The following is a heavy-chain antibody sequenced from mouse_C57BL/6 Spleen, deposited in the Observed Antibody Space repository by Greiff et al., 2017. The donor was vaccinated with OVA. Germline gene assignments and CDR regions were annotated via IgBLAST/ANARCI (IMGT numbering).Heavy chain of an antibody. CDR1: GFSLTSYG. CDR3: AKNEIIYYYGSVYFDV. V-gene: IGHV2-5*01. Sequence: QVQLKESGPGLVQPSQSLSITCTVSGFSLTSYGVHWVRQSPGKGLEWLGVIWRGGSTDYNAAFMSRLSITKDNSKSQVFFKMNSLQADDAAIYYCAKNEIIYYYGSVYFDVWGTGTTVTVSS. CDR2: IWRGGST. J-gene: IGHJ1*03. D-gene: IGHD1-1*01.